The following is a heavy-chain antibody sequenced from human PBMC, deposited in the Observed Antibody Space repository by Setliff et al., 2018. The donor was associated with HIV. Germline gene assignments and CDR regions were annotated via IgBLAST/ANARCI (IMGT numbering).Heavy chain of an antibody. CDR2: ISYSGST. Sequence: SETLSLTCTVSGDSISRGGYYWSWIRQRPGGGLDWIGYISYSGSTFYNPSLKSRVTISVDTSKNQFSLKLSSVTAADTAVYYCARERGITMIVVVILDAFDIWGQGTMVTVSS. CDR3: ARERGITMIVVVILDAFDI. V-gene: IGHV4-31*03. CDR1: GDSISRGGYY. D-gene: IGHD3-22*01. J-gene: IGHJ3*02.